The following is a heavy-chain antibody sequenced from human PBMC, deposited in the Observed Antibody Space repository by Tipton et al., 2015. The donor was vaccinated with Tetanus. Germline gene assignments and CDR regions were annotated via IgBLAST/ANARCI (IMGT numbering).Heavy chain of an antibody. J-gene: IGHJ3*01. CDR2: IQNDGGET. CDR3: ARLGRNSLGAFDV. D-gene: IGHD7-27*01. Sequence: SLRLSCEASGFIFSTYSMNWVRQAPGKGLEWVANIQNDGGETYHLESVRGRFTISRDNGKNSVYLQMNSLRPEDTAVYYCARLGRNSLGAFDVWGQGTLVSVSS. CDR1: GFIFSTYS. V-gene: IGHV3-7*03.